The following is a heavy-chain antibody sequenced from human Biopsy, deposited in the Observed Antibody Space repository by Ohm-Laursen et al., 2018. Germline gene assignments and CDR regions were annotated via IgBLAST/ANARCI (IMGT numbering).Heavy chain of an antibody. CDR1: GASITSYY. J-gene: IGHJ3*02. Sequence: PGTLSLTCTVSGASITSYYWTWIRQPPGKGLEWIGDVYYSGSTNRNPSLKSRVTILVDTSKNQFSLKLNSVTAADTAVYYCGRREVVITHDAFDTWGQGTMVTVSS. CDR3: GRREVVITHDAFDT. V-gene: IGHV4-59*08. CDR2: VYYSGST. D-gene: IGHD3-22*01.